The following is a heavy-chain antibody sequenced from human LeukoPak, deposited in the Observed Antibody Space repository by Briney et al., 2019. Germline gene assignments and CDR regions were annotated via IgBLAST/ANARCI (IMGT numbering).Heavy chain of an antibody. J-gene: IGHJ3*02. CDR1: GFTFSSYA. V-gene: IGHV3-49*03. CDR2: IRTKPYGGTT. D-gene: IGHD5-12*01. Sequence: GGSLRLSCAASGFTFSSYAMSWFRRAPGKGLEWVGFIRTKPYGGTTESAASVKGRFSISRDASETIAYLQMNSLRTEDTAVYYCARVRYSGVGGRFDAFDIWGQGTMVTVSS. CDR3: ARVRYSGVGGRFDAFDI.